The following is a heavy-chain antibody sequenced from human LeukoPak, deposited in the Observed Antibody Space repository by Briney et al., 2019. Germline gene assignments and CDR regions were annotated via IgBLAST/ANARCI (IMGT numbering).Heavy chain of an antibody. D-gene: IGHD6-19*01. CDR3: AKEGRIAVAGLGNYYYMDV. CDR1: GFTFSSYG. V-gene: IGHV3-23*01. J-gene: IGHJ6*03. Sequence: GGSLRLSCAASGFTFSSYGMSWVRQAPGKGLEWVSAISGSGGSTYYADSVKGRFTISRDNSKNTLYLQMNGLRAEDTAVYYCAKEGRIAVAGLGNYYYMDVWGKGTTVTISS. CDR2: ISGSGGST.